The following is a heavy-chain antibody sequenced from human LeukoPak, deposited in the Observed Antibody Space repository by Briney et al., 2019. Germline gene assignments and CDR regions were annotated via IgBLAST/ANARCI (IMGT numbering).Heavy chain of an antibody. J-gene: IGHJ4*02. Sequence: SEALSLTCTVSGGSITTYYWSWIRQPPGKGLEWIGYIYNSGSTGRTNSSPSLKSRVTVSVDTSKSQFSLRLNSVTAADTAVYYCARGRGPATMAGTFDSWGPGTLVTVSS. CDR2: IYNSGSTGRT. D-gene: IGHD6-19*01. CDR3: ARGRGPATMAGTFDS. CDR1: GGSITTYY. V-gene: IGHV4-59*01.